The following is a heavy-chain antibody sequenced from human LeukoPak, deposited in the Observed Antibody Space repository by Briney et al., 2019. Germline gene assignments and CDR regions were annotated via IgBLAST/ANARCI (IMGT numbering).Heavy chain of an antibody. D-gene: IGHD2-2*01. V-gene: IGHV3-21*01. CDR1: GFIFSDYT. J-gene: IGHJ4*02. Sequence: GGSLRLSCAASGFIFSDYTMNWVRQAPGKGMEWVSSISPDSSYIFYANSVKGRFTISRDNAKNSLYLQMNSLKVEDTATYYCANNLYCASASCLWGQGTLVSVSS. CDR3: ANNLYCASASCL. CDR2: ISPDSSYI.